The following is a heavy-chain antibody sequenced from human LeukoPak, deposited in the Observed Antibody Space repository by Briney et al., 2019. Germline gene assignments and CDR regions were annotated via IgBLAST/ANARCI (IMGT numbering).Heavy chain of an antibody. CDR3: AKHRSRLTIGYFQH. V-gene: IGHV3-23*01. J-gene: IGHJ1*01. Sequence: SVKGRFTISRDNSKNTLYLQMNSLRAEDTAVYYCAKHRSRLTIGYFQHWGQGTLVTVSS. D-gene: IGHD3-9*01.